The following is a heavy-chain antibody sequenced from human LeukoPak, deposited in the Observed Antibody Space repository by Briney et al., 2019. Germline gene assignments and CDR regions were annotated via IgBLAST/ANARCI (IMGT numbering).Heavy chain of an antibody. CDR2: IYSSGST. CDR3: ARDFGIGVAGS. CDR1: GGSISSHY. Sequence: SETLSLTCTVSGGSISSHYWSWIRQPAGKGLEWIGRIYSSGSTNYNPSLKSRITVSVDTSKNQFSLKLSSVTAADTAVYYCARDFGIGVAGSWGQGTLVTVSS. V-gene: IGHV4-4*07. D-gene: IGHD6-13*01. J-gene: IGHJ5*02.